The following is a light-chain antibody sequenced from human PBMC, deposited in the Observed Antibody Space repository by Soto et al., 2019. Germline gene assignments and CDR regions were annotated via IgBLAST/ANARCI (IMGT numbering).Light chain of an antibody. Sequence: DIQMTQSPSTLSASIGDRVTITCRASQSINSWLAWYQQKPWKAPKLLIYDASNLASGVPSRFSGSGSGTEFTLVISSLQPGDFATYYCQQYDTYSYTFGQGTKLEI. CDR1: QSINSW. CDR3: QQYDTYSYT. J-gene: IGKJ2*01. V-gene: IGKV1-5*01. CDR2: DAS.